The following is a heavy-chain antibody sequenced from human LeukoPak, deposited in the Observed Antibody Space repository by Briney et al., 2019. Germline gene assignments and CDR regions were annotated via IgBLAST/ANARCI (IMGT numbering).Heavy chain of an antibody. CDR3: ARGGSYSWFDS. J-gene: IGHJ5*01. CDR1: GYTFNNYW. Sequence: GGSLRLSCAASGYTFNNYWMDWVRQAPGKGLEWVVAIKQDGSEKYYVDSVKGRFTISRDNAKNSLHLQMNSLRAEDTAVYYCARGGSYSWFDSWGQGTPVTVSS. V-gene: IGHV3-7*01. CDR2: IKQDGSEK.